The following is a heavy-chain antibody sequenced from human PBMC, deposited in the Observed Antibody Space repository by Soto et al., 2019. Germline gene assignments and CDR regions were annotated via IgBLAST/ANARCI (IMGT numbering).Heavy chain of an antibody. D-gene: IGHD3-3*01. CDR2: IIPIFGTA. J-gene: IGHJ6*02. CDR3: ARGHYDFWSGSSENYYYGMDA. Sequence: AASVKVSCKASGGTFSSYAISWVRQAPGQGLEWMGGIIPIFGTANYAQKFQGRVTITADESTSTAYMELSSLRSEDTAVYYCARGHYDFWSGSSENYYYGMDAWGQGTTVTVSS. V-gene: IGHV1-69*13. CDR1: GGTFSSYA.